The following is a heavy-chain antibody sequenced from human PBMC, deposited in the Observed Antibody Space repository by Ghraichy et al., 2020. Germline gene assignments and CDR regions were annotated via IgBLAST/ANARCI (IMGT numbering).Heavy chain of an antibody. CDR2: IYPGDSDT. CDR1: GYSFTSYW. Sequence: GESLNISCKGSGYSFTSYWIGWVRQMPGKGLEWMGIIYPGDSDTRYSPSFQGQVTISADKSISTAYLQWSSLKASDTAMYYCARHVRIAADFWRGGEPPKNYYYYYGMDVWGQGTTVTVSS. J-gene: IGHJ6*02. D-gene: IGHD6-13*01. V-gene: IGHV5-51*01. CDR3: ARHVRIAADFWRGGEPPKNYYYYYGMDV.